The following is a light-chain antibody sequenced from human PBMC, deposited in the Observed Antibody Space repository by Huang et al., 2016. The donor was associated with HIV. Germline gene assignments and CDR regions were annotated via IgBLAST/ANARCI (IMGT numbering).Light chain of an antibody. Sequence: IQMTQSPSSLSASVGDRVTITCRASQAISNSLVWYQQKPGKAPKLLRFAASRLDSGVPSRFRGSGSGTDHTLTISSLQPEDFATYYCQQYFTTPLAFGGGTKVEIK. CDR3: QQYFTTPLA. CDR1: QAISNS. J-gene: IGKJ4*01. V-gene: IGKV1-NL1*01. CDR2: AAS.